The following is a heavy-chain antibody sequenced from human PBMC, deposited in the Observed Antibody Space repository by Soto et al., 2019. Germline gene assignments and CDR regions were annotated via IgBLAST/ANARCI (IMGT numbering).Heavy chain of an antibody. CDR3: ARDRGYSYAYDPYY. CDR1: GGTFSSYA. CDR2: IVPIFGTA. V-gene: IGHV1-69*13. J-gene: IGHJ4*02. D-gene: IGHD5-18*01. Sequence: SVKVSCKASGGTFSSYAISWVRQAPGQGLEWMEGIVPIFGTANYAQKFQGRVTITADESTSTAYMELSSLRSEDTAVYYCARDRGYSYAYDPYYWGQGVQVTVSS.